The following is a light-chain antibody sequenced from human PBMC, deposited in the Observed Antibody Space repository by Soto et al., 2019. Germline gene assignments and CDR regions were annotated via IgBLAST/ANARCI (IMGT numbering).Light chain of an antibody. CDR1: SINAGRYNL. CDR3: CSYVGISNGV. CDR2: EAI. Sequence: QSALTQPASVSGSPGQSITISCSGSSINAGRYNLVSWYQQHPGKVPKLIIYEAIKRPLGVSNRFSGSRSGSTASLTISGLQVEDEADYYCCSYVGISNGVFGGGTKLTVL. J-gene: IGLJ3*02. V-gene: IGLV2-23*01.